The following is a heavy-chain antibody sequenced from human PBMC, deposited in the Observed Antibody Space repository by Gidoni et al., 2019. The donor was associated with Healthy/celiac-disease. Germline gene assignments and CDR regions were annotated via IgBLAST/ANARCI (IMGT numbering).Heavy chain of an antibody. Sequence: QLQLQQSGPGLVKPSETLSLTCTVPGCSISSSSYYWGWIRQPPGKGLEWIGSIYYSGSTYYNPSLKSRVTISVDTSKNQFSLKLSSVTAADTAVYYCARNPSIVGANRGFDYWGQGTLVTVSS. J-gene: IGHJ4*02. V-gene: IGHV4-39*01. CDR3: ARNPSIVGANRGFDY. CDR1: GCSISSSSYY. CDR2: IYYSGST. D-gene: IGHD1-26*01.